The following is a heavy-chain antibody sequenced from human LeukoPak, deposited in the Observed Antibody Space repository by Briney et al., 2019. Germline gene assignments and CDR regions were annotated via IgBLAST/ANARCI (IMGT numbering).Heavy chain of an antibody. J-gene: IGHJ4*02. CDR3: ARADLNYDILTGPLCYFDY. D-gene: IGHD3-9*01. CDR1: GGSISSGGYY. CDR2: IYYSGST. V-gene: IGHV4-31*03. Sequence: SETLSLTCTVSGGSISSGGYYWSWIRQHPGKGLEWIGYIYYSGSTYYNPSLKSRVTISVDTSKNQFSLKLSSVTAADTAVYYCARADLNYDILTGPLCYFDYWGQGTLVTVSS.